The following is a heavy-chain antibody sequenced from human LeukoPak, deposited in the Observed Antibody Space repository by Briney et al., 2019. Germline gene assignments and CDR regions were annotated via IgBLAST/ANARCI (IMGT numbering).Heavy chain of an antibody. Sequence: PGGTLRLSCAASGFTFSSYGMSWVRQAPGKGLEWVSAISGSGGSTYYADSVKGRFTISRDNSKNTLYLQMNSLRAEDTAVYYCAKDRRITMIRGVIRRDWFDPWGQGTLVTVSS. CDR2: ISGSGGST. V-gene: IGHV3-23*01. CDR1: GFTFSSYG. CDR3: AKDRRITMIRGVIRRDWFDP. J-gene: IGHJ5*02. D-gene: IGHD3-10*01.